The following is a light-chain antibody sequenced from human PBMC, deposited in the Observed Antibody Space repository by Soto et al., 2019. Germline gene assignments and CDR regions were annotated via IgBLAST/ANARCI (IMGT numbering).Light chain of an antibody. CDR3: QVWDPSSDVV. V-gene: IGLV3-21*02. Sequence: SYELTQPPSVSVAPGQTARITCGGSNIGSKGVHWYQQKPRQAPVLVVYDDSDRPSGIPERFSGSNSGNTATLTISRVEDGDEADYYCQVWDPSSDVVFGGGTQLTVL. J-gene: IGLJ2*01. CDR2: DDS. CDR1: NIGSKG.